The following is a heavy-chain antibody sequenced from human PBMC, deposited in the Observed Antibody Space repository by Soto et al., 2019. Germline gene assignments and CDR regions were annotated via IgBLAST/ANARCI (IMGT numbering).Heavy chain of an antibody. D-gene: IGHD3-22*01. Sequence: QVQLVQSGAEVKKPGASVKVSCKASGYSFISYGISWVRQAPGQGLEWMGWISAYSGNTNYAQKVQGRVTMTTDKSTSTAYMELRSLRSDDAAVYYCARDLSGYYHDNSGWGGDYWGQGTLVTVFS. CDR3: ARDLSGYYHDNSGWGGDY. CDR2: ISAYSGNT. J-gene: IGHJ4*02. CDR1: GYSFISYG. V-gene: IGHV1-18*01.